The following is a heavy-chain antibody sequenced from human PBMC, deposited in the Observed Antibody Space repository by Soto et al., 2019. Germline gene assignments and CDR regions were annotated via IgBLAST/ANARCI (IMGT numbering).Heavy chain of an antibody. J-gene: IGHJ6*02. CDR3: ARAPYSSSSPGSCGMDV. Sequence: ASVKVSCKASGYTFTSYYMHWVRQAPGQGLEWMGIINPSGGSTSYAQKFQGRVTMTRDTSTSTVYMELSSLRSEDTAVYYCARAPYSSSSPGSCGMDVWGQGTTVTVSS. CDR1: GYTFTSYY. V-gene: IGHV1-46*01. CDR2: INPSGGST. D-gene: IGHD6-6*01.